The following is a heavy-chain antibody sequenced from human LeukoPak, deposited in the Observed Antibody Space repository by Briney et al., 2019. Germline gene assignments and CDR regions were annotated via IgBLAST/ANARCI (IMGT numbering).Heavy chain of an antibody. CDR3: ATEGSGYCSSTSCSNY. CDR2: ISGSGGST. CDR1: GFTFSSYA. J-gene: IGHJ4*02. D-gene: IGHD2-2*01. Sequence: GGSLRLSCAASGFTFSSYAMSWVRQAPGKGLEWVSAISGSGGSTYYADSVKGRFTISRDNSKNTLYLQMNSLRAEDTAVYYCATEGSGYCSSTSCSNYWGQGTLVTVSS. V-gene: IGHV3-23*01.